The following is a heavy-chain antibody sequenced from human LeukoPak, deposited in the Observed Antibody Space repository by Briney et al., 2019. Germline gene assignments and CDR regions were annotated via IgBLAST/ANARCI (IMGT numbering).Heavy chain of an antibody. CDR3: AREPDYDILTGYPYFDY. D-gene: IGHD3-9*01. CDR2: INPSGGST. CDR1: GYTFTSYY. V-gene: IGHV1-46*01. J-gene: IGHJ4*02. Sequence: ASVKGSCKASGYTFTSYYMHWVRQAPGQGLEWMGIINPSGGSTSYAQKFQGRVTMTRDTSTSTVYMELSSLRSEDTAVYYCAREPDYDILTGYPYFDYWGQGTLVTVSS.